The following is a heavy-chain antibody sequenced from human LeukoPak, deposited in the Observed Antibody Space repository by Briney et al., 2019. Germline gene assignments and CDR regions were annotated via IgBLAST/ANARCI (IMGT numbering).Heavy chain of an antibody. CDR2: IDYSGST. Sequence: SETLSLTCTVSGDSSTNSIYYWGWIRQPPGKGLEWIGSIDYSGSTYYNPSLKSRVTISVDTSKNQFSLKLSSATAADTAVYYCARGRWVSLASILYYYYMDVWGKGTTVTVSS. CDR1: GDSSTNSIYY. CDR3: ARGRWVSLASILYYYYMDV. J-gene: IGHJ6*03. V-gene: IGHV4-39*07. D-gene: IGHD4-23*01.